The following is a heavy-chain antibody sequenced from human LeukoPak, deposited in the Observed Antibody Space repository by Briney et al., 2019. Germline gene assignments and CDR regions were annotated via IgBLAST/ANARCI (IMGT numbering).Heavy chain of an antibody. V-gene: IGHV5-51*01. J-gene: IGHJ5*02. CDR1: GYRFTSYW. CDR3: ARENYTSGAGTWFDP. D-gene: IGHD6-25*01. Sequence: GESLKISFQGSGYRFTSYWIGWVRPLPGKGLAWMGIIYPGDSDTRYSPSFQGQVTISADKSISTAYLQWSSLKASDTAMYYCARENYTSGAGTWFDPWGQGTLVTVSS. CDR2: IYPGDSDT.